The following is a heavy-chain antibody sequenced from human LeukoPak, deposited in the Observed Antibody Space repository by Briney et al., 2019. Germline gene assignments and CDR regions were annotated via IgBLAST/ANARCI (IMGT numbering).Heavy chain of an antibody. Sequence: PSETLSLTCTVSGDSVSSGHYYWSWIRQPAGKELEGIGRIYTSGGTNYSPSLKSRVTMSVDTSKNQFSLKLSSVTAADTAVYYCAREGLRYFDWDHWGQGTLVTVSS. V-gene: IGHV4-61*02. CDR2: IYTSGGT. D-gene: IGHD3-9*01. CDR3: AREGLRYFDWDH. CDR1: GDSVSSGHYY. J-gene: IGHJ4*02.